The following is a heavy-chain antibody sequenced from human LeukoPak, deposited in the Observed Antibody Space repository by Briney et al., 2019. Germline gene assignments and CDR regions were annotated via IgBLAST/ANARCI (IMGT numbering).Heavy chain of an antibody. CDR3: AKDRSSGSAGSYGMDV. V-gene: IGHV3-30*02. CDR2: ISYDGSNK. J-gene: IGHJ6*02. CDR1: GFTFSSYG. Sequence: GGSLRLSCAPSGFTFSSYGMDWVRQAPGKGLEWVAFISYDGSNKYYIDSVKGRFTISRDNSKNTLYLQMNSLRAEDTAVYYCAKDRSSGSAGSYGMDVWGQGTTVTVS.